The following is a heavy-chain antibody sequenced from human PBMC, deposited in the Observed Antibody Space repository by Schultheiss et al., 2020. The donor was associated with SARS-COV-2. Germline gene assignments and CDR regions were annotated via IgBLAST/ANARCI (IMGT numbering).Heavy chain of an antibody. D-gene: IGHD2-2*01. CDR2: IYTSGST. Sequence: SETLSLTCTVSGGSISSTSYYWSWIRQPAGKGLEWIGRIYTSGSTNYNPSLKSRVTISVDTSKNQFSLKLSSVTAADTAVYYCARYCYTTACYVKRGFDYWGQGTLVTVSS. CDR1: GGSISSTSYY. V-gene: IGHV4-61*02. J-gene: IGHJ4*02. CDR3: ARYCYTTACYVKRGFDY.